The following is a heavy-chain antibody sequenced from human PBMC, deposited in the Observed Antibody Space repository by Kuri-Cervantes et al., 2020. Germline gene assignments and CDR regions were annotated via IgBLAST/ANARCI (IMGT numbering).Heavy chain of an antibody. CDR3: ARTGTMHFDY. D-gene: IGHD1-7*01. Sequence: SETLSLTCTVSGGSISSGSYYWSWIRQPPGKGLEWIGYIYHSGSTYHNPSLKSRVTISVDTSKSQFSLKLSSVTAADTAVYYCARTGTMHFDYWGQGTLVTVSS. J-gene: IGHJ4*02. CDR2: IYHSGST. CDR1: GGSISSGSYY. V-gene: IGHV4-30-2*01.